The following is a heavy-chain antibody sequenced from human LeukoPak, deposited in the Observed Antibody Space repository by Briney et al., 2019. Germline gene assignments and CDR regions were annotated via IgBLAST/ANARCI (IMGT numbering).Heavy chain of an antibody. V-gene: IGHV3-9*01. J-gene: IGHJ4*02. Sequence: GRSLRLSCAASGFTFDDYAMHWVRQAPGKGLEWVSGISWNSGSIGYADSVKGRFTISRDNSKNTLYLQMNSLRAEDTAVYYCAKDRHSSDILTGYYDYWGQGTLVTVSS. D-gene: IGHD3-9*01. CDR2: ISWNSGSI. CDR1: GFTFDDYA. CDR3: AKDRHSSDILTGYYDY.